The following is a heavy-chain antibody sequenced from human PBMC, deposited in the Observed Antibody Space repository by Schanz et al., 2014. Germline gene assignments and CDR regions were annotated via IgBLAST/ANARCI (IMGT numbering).Heavy chain of an antibody. V-gene: IGHV1-2*06. CDR3: AREKGHGYSGLS. CDR1: GYTFTAYF. CDR2: INPNTGGT. Sequence: QGHLVQSGAEVKKPGASVKVSCKASGYTFTAYFIHWVRQAPGQGLEWMGRINPNTGGTNFAQKFQGRVTMTRDTSITTAYMDLSGLTSDDTAVYYCAREKGHGYSGLSWGQGTLLAVSS. D-gene: IGHD5-12*01. J-gene: IGHJ5*02.